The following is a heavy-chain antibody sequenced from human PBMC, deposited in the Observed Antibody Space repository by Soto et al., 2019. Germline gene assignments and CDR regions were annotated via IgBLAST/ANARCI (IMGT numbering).Heavy chain of an antibody. D-gene: IGHD3-3*01. CDR3: ARHSEYYDFWSGPNWFDP. V-gene: IGHV5-51*01. CDR1: GYSFTSYW. CDR2: IYPGDSDT. Sequence: GESLKISCKGSGYSFTSYWIGWVRQMPGKGLEWMGIIYPGDSDTRYSPSFQGQVTISADKSISTAYLQWSSLKASDTAMYYCARHSEYYDFWSGPNWFDPWGQGTLVTVSS. J-gene: IGHJ5*02.